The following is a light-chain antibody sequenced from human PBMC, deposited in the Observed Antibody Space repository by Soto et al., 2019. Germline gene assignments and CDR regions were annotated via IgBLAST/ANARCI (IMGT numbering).Light chain of an antibody. CDR2: ANN. Sequence: QSVLTQPPSVSGAPGQRVTISCTGSSSNIGAGYDVHRYQQLPGTVPKLLIYANNNRPSGVPNRFSGSKYGTTASLAITGRQDEYEADYYCQSYDNSLDGRVFGGGTKLTVL. CDR1: SSNIGAGYD. CDR3: QSYDNSLDGRV. V-gene: IGLV1-40*01. J-gene: IGLJ2*01.